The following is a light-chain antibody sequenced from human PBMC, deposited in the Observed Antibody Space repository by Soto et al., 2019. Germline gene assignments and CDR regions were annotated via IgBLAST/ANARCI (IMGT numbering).Light chain of an antibody. CDR3: QQYYSTSYT. Sequence: DIVMTQSPDSLAGSLGERATINCKSSQSVLYSSNNKNYLAWYQQKPGQPPKLLIYWASTRESGVPDRFSGSGSGTDFPLTISSLQAEDVAVYYCQQYYSTSYTFGQGTKLEIK. CDR1: QSVLYSSNNKNY. V-gene: IGKV4-1*01. CDR2: WAS. J-gene: IGKJ2*01.